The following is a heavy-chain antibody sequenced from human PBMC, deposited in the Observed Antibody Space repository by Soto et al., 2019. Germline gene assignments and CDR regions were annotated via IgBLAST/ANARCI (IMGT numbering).Heavy chain of an antibody. V-gene: IGHV3-23*01. Sequence: HPGGSLRLSCAASGFIFENFGMSWVRQAPGKGLEWISSISGSGSKKYYADSVKGRFTISRDNSKSTVYLELNNLSAEDTAVYHCAKNQGVELVPLATVDWFDPWGQGSVVTVSS. J-gene: IGHJ5*02. CDR1: GFIFENFG. CDR2: ISGSGSKK. D-gene: IGHD1-26*01. CDR3: AKNQGVELVPLATVDWFDP.